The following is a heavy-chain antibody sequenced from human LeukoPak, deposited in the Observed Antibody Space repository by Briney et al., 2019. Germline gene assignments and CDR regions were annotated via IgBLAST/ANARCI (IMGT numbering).Heavy chain of an antibody. J-gene: IGHJ6*02. CDR3: ARDLSTIHFDGMDV. CDR1: GYTFTGYY. D-gene: IGHD3-3*02. CDR2: INPNSGGT. V-gene: IGHV1-2*02. Sequence: ASVKVSCKASGYTFTGYYMHWVRQAPGQGLEWMGWINPNSGGTNYAQKFQGRVTMTRDTSISTAYMELSRLRSDDTAVYYCARDLSTIHFDGMDVWGQGTTVTVSS.